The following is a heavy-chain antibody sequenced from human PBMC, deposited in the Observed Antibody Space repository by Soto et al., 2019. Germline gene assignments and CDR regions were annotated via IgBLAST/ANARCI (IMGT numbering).Heavy chain of an antibody. CDR2: IYYSGST. Sequence: QVQLQESGPGLVKPSQTLSLTCTVSGGSISSGGYYWSWIRQHPGKGLEWIGYIYYSGSTSYNPSLKSRFTTAVDTSKNQFSLKLSSVTAADTAVCSGARVAGDRTSDSLGQGTLLTVSS. J-gene: IGHJ4*02. CDR3: ARVAGDRTSDS. V-gene: IGHV4-31*03. CDR1: GGSISSGGYY. D-gene: IGHD6-19*01.